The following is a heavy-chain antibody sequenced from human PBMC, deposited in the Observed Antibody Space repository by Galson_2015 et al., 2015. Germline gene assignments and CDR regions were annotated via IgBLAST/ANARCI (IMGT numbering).Heavy chain of an antibody. CDR2: MNPNSGNT. CDR3: ARGQGGVTIFGVVIPSYNWFDP. D-gene: IGHD3-3*01. Sequence: SCKASGYTFTSYDLNWVRQATGQGLEWMGWMNPNSGNTGYAQKFQGRVTMTRNTSISTAYMELSSLRSEDTAVYYCARGQGGVTIFGVVIPSYNWFDPWGQGTLVTVSS. J-gene: IGHJ5*02. CDR1: GYTFTSYD. V-gene: IGHV1-8*01.